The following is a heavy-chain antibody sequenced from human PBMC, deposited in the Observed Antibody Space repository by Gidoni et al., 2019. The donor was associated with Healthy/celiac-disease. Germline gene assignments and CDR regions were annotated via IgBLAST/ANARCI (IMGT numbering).Heavy chain of an antibody. V-gene: IGHV3-23*01. CDR3: AIRIAAAGAGNSLIDY. CDR1: GFTFSSYA. D-gene: IGHD6-13*01. CDR2: ISGSGGST. Sequence: EVQLLESGGGLVQPGGSLRLSCAASGFTFSSYAMSWVRQAPGKGLEWVSAISGSGGSTYYADSVKGRFTISRDNSKNTLYLQMNSLRAEDTAVYYCAIRIAAAGAGNSLIDYWGQGTLVTVTS. J-gene: IGHJ4*02.